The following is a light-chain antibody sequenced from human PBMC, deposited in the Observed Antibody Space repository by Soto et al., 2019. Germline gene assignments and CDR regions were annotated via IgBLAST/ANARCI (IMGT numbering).Light chain of an antibody. CDR1: SDDIGKYGY. CDR2: DVT. J-gene: IGLJ2*01. V-gene: IGLV2-11*01. CDR3: CAYAGTYTAK. Sequence: QSVLTQPRSVSGSPGQSVTLSCVGTSDDIGKYGYVSWYQQFPGKAPRVIIYDVTQRPSGVPDRFSGSKSGSTASLTISGLQAEDDGFYYCCAYAGTYTAKFGGGTKVTVL.